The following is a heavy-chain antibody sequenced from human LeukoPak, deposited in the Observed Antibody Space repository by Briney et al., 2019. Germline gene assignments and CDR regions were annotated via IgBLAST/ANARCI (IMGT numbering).Heavy chain of an antibody. V-gene: IGHV3-74*01. CDR3: AASLITGTTGGFDP. J-gene: IGHJ5*02. D-gene: IGHD1-20*01. CDR1: GFTFTKYW. Sequence: GGSLRLSCAASGFTFTKYWMNWVRQAPGKGLEWVSRVNSDGSITNYADSVKGRFTVSRDNAKNTLYLQMNSLRPEDTALFYCAASLITGTTGGFDPWGQGTLVTVS. CDR2: VNSDGSIT.